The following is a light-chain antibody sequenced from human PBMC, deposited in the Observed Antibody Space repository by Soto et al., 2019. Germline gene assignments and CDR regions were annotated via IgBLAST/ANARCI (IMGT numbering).Light chain of an antibody. Sequence: EIVSTQSPATLSLSPGERATLYCRASQSVSSYLAWYQQKPGQAPRLLIYGASSRATGIPDRFSGSGSGTDFTLTISRLEPEDFAVYYCQQYGSSLWTFGQGTKVDIK. V-gene: IGKV3-20*01. CDR3: QQYGSSLWT. J-gene: IGKJ1*01. CDR1: QSVSSY. CDR2: GAS.